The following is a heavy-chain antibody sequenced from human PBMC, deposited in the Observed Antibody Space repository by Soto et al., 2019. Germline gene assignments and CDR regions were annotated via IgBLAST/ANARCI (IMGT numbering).Heavy chain of an antibody. J-gene: IGHJ4*02. CDR3: TRDRFFCSGGSCYGPFDY. D-gene: IGHD2-15*01. V-gene: IGHV3-49*03. CDR1: GFTFGDYA. Sequence: GGSLRLSCTASGFTFGDYAMSWFRQAPGKGLEWVGFIRSKAYGGTTEYAASVKGRFTISRDDSKSIAYLQMNSLKTEDTAVYYCTRDRFFCSGGSCYGPFDYWGQGTLVTVSS. CDR2: IRSKAYGGTT.